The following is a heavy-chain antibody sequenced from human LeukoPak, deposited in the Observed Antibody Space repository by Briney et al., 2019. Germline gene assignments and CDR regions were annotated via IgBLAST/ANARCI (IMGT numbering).Heavy chain of an antibody. CDR3: AKGFVAAAGNWFDP. V-gene: IGHV3-9*01. D-gene: IGHD6-13*01. J-gene: IGHJ5*02. CDR1: GFTFDDYA. Sequence: PGGSLRLSCAASGFTFDDYAMHWVRQAPGKGLEWVSGISWNSGSIGYADSVKGRFTISRDNAKNSLYLQMNSLRAEDTALYYCAKGFVAAAGNWFDPWGQGTLVTVSS. CDR2: ISWNSGSI.